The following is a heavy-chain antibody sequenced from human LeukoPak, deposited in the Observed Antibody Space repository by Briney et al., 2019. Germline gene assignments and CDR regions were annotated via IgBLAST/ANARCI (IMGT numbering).Heavy chain of an antibody. V-gene: IGHV3-23*01. CDR1: GFTFSSYA. CDR2: ISGSGGST. J-gene: IGHJ6*02. CDR3: ARDRYYYGMDV. Sequence: GGSLRLSCAASGFTFSSYAMSWVRQAPGKGLEWVSAISGSGGSTYYADSVKGRFTISRDNAKNSLYLQMNSLRAEDTAVYYCARDRYYYGMDVWGQGTTVTVSS.